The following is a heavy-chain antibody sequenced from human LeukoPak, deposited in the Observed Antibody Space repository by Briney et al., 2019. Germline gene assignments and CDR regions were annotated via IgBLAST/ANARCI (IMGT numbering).Heavy chain of an antibody. Sequence: SQTLSLTCTVSGGSISSGGYYWSWIRQPPGKGLEWIGYIYHSGSTYYNPSLKSRVTISVDRSKNQFSLKLSSVTAADTAVYYCASPNWSGHPSGAFDIWGQGTMVTVSS. CDR3: ASPNWSGHPSGAFDI. D-gene: IGHD3-3*01. J-gene: IGHJ3*02. CDR1: GGSISSGGYY. V-gene: IGHV4-30-2*01. CDR2: IYHSGST.